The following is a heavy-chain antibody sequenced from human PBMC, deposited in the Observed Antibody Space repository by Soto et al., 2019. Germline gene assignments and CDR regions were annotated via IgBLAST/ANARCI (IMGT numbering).Heavy chain of an antibody. CDR3: ARDTFGGGFDY. CDR1: GFTFSSYG. J-gene: IGHJ4*02. CDR2: IWYDGSSK. Sequence: QVQLVESGGGVVQPGRSLRLSCAASGFTFSSYGMHWVRQAPGKGLEWVAVIWYDGSSKYYADSVKGRFTISRDNSKNTLYLQMNSLRAEDTAVYYCARDTFGGGFDYWGQGTLVTVSS. V-gene: IGHV3-33*01. D-gene: IGHD3-10*01.